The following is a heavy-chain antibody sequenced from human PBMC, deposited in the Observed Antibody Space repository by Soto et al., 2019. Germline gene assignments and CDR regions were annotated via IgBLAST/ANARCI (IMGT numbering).Heavy chain of an antibody. CDR1: GFTFNNYW. J-gene: IGHJ5*02. D-gene: IGHD3-10*01. CDR3: ARVKSGSYDCSDP. V-gene: IGHV3-74*01. Sequence: DVQLVESGGGLVQPGGSLRLSCAASGFTFNNYWMHWVRQAPGKGLMWVSRINTDGTRTTYADSVKGRFAISRDNAKNTVYRQMNSLRADDTAVYFCARVKSGSYDCSDPRGQGTLVTVSS. CDR2: INTDGTRT.